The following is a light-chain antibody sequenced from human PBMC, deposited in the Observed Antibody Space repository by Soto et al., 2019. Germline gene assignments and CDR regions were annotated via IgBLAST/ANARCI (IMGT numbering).Light chain of an antibody. CDR2: GTS. Sequence: PGTRSLSLGARAPLSCRASQSVSSYLAWYQEKPGQAPRLLIYGTSTRATGIPVRFSGSGSGTDFTLTISSLQPEDFAVYFCHQDFNLPWTVGQGTKVDIK. CDR3: HQDFNLPWT. CDR1: QSVSSY. J-gene: IGKJ1*01. V-gene: IGKV3D-7*01.